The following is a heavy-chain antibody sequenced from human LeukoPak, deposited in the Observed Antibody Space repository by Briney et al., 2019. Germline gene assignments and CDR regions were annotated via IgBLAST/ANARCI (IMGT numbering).Heavy chain of an antibody. CDR2: IRYDGSNK. D-gene: IGHD6-13*01. V-gene: IGHV3-30*02. CDR3: AKVYSSSWYGDY. CDR1: GFTFSSYG. Sequence: GGSLRLSCAASGFTFSSYGMHWARQAPGKGLEWVAFIRYDGSNKYYADSVKGRFTISRDNSKNTLYLQMNSLRAEDTAVYYCAKVYSSSWYGDYWGQGTLVTVSS. J-gene: IGHJ4*02.